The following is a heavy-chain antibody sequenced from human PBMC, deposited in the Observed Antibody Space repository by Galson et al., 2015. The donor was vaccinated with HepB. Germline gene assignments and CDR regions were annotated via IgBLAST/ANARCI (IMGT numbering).Heavy chain of an antibody. CDR2: FDPEDGET. J-gene: IGHJ6*02. CDR3: ATKVSYCGGDCYPDYYYYGMDV. CDR1: GYTLTELS. Sequence: SVKVSCKVSGYTLTELSMHWVRQAPGKGLERMGGFDPEDGETIYAQKFQGRVTMTEDTSTDTAYMELSSLRSEDTAVYYCATKVSYCGGDCYPDYYYYGMDVWGQGTTVTVSS. D-gene: IGHD2-21*02. V-gene: IGHV1-24*01.